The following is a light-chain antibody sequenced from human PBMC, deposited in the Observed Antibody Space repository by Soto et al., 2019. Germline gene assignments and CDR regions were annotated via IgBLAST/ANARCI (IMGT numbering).Light chain of an antibody. J-gene: IGKJ2*03. V-gene: IGKV4-1*01. Sequence: DIVMTQSPDSLAVSLGERATINCKSSQSVLFTAKNKNYLAWFQQKVGQPPKLLIYWASTRESGVPDRFSGSGAETNFTLYISSLQHEDVAVYYCHQCQSFPHSFGQGTKVEIK. CDR3: HQCQSFPHS. CDR1: QSVLFTAKNKNY. CDR2: WAS.